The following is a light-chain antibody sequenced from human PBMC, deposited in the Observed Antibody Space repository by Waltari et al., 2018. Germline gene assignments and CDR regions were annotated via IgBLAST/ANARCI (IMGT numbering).Light chain of an antibody. V-gene: IGKV3-11*01. Sequence: DIVLTQSPATLSLSPGERATLSCRASQCVSSYLAWYQQKSGQAPRLPIYDASNRATGIPARFSGGGSGTDFTLTISSLEPEDVAVYYCQQRSDWLLTFGGGTKVEIK. CDR3: QQRSDWLLT. J-gene: IGKJ4*01. CDR2: DAS. CDR1: QCVSSY.